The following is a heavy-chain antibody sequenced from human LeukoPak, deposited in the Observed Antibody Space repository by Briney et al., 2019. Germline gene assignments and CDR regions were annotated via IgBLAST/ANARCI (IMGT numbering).Heavy chain of an antibody. CDR3: ARDDYYDSRQYYYYGMDV. V-gene: IGHV1-2*02. CDR2: INPNSGGT. J-gene: IGHJ6*02. CDR1: GYTFTGYY. D-gene: IGHD3-22*01. Sequence: ASVKVSCTASGYTFTGYYMHWVRQAPGQGLEWMGWINPNSGGTNYAQKFQGRVTMTRDTSISTAYMELSRLRSDDTAVYYCARDDYYDSRQYYYYGMDVWGQGTTVTVSS.